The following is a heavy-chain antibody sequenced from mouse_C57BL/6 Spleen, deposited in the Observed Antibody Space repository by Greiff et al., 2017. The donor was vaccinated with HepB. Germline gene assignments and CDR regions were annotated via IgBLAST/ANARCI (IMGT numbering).Heavy chain of an antibody. D-gene: IGHD2-1*01. CDR2: IDPEDGDT. J-gene: IGHJ2*01. CDR1: GFNIKDYY. V-gene: IGHV14-1*01. CDR3: TTVYYGNYYLDY. Sequence: VQLQQSGAELVRPGASVKLSCTASGFNIKDYYMHWVKQRPEQGLEWIGRIDPEDGDTEYAPKFQGKATMTADTSSNTAYLQLSSLTSEDTAVYYCTTVYYGNYYLDYGGQGTTLTVSS.